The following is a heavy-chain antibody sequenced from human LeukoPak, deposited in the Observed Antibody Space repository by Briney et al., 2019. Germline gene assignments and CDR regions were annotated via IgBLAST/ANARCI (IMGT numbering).Heavy chain of an antibody. CDR3: ARGSTYYDFWSGHPAVLGMDV. CDR2: IYYSGST. J-gene: IGHJ6*02. D-gene: IGHD3-3*01. Sequence: SETLSLTCTVSGGSISSYYWSWIRQPPGKGLEWIGYIYYSGSTNYNPSLKSRVTISVDTSKNQFSLKLSSVTAADTAVYYCARGSTYYDFWSGHPAVLGMDVWGQGTTVTVSS. CDR1: GGSISSYY. V-gene: IGHV4-59*01.